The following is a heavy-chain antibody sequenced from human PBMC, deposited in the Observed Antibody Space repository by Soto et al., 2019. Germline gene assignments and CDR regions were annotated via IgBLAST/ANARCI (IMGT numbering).Heavy chain of an antibody. J-gene: IGHJ5*02. D-gene: IGHD1-26*01. CDR1: GYTFTGYY. Sequence: ASVKVSCKASGYTFTGYYMHWVRQATGQGLEWMGWINPNSGGTNYAQKFQGWVTMTRDTSISTAYMELSRLRSDDTAVYYCARSWTELLRSWFDPWGQGTLVTVSS. CDR3: ARSWTELLRSWFDP. CDR2: INPNSGGT. V-gene: IGHV1-2*04.